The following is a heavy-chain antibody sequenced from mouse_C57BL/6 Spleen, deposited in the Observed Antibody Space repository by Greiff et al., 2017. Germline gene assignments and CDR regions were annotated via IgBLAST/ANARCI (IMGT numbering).Heavy chain of an antibody. J-gene: IGHJ3*01. D-gene: IGHD1-1*01. V-gene: IGHV1-50*01. CDR2: IDPSDSYT. CDR3: ANYYGSRFAY. CDR1: GYTFTSYW. Sequence: VQLQQPGAELVKPGASVKLSCKASGYTFTSYWMQWVKQRPGQGLEWIGEIDPSDSYTNYNQKFKGKATLTVDTSSSTAYMQLSSLTSEDSAVYYCANYYGSRFAYWGQVTLVTVSA.